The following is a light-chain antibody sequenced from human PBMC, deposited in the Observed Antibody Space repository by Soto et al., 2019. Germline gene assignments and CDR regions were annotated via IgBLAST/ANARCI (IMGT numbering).Light chain of an antibody. J-gene: IGKJ1*01. CDR1: QAIRSTS. V-gene: IGKV3-20*01. CDR3: QQYGSSGT. Sequence: EIVLTDSPGTLSLSPGEGATLSCRASQAIRSTSLVWYQKKPGQAPRLLMYGASTRASGFPDRFSGSGSGTDFTLTISRLEPEDFAVYYCQQYGSSGTFGQGTKVDI. CDR2: GAS.